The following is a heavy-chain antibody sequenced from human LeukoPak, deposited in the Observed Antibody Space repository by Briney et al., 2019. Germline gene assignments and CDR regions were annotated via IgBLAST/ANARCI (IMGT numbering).Heavy chain of an antibody. CDR1: GGSISSSSYY. CDR2: IYYSGST. J-gene: IGHJ6*02. CDR3: ARHGHTSVYSRTFYYGMDV. D-gene: IGHD3-22*01. Sequence: PSETLSLTCTVSGGSISSSSYYWGWIRQPPGKGLEWIGSIYYSGSTYYNPSLKSRVTISVDTSKNQFSLKLSSVTAADTAVYFCARHGHTSVYSRTFYYGMDVWGQGTTVTVSS. V-gene: IGHV4-39*01.